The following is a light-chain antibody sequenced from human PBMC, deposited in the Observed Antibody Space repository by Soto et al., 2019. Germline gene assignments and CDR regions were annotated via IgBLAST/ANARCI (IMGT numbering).Light chain of an antibody. J-gene: IGLJ3*02. Sequence: QSALTQPASVSGSPGQSITITCAGTSNDVGGYSYVSWYQQYPDKAPKLIIYEVDNRPSGVSHRFSGSKSGNTASLTISGLEAEDEGDYYCSSYTINITRVFGGGTKLTVL. CDR3: SSYTINITRV. V-gene: IGLV2-14*01. CDR1: SNDVGGYSY. CDR2: EVD.